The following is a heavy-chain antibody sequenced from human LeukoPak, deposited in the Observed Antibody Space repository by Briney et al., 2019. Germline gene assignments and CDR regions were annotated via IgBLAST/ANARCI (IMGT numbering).Heavy chain of an antibody. D-gene: IGHD5-24*01. CDR1: GGTFSSYA. V-gene: IGHV1-69*01. J-gene: IGHJ6*03. CDR3: ARDSRRDGYNNYYYMDV. Sequence: GASVKVSCKASGGTFSSYAISWVRQAPGQGREWMGGIIPIFGTANYAQKFQGRVTITADESTSTAYMELSSLRSEDTAVYYCARDSRRDGYNNYYYMDVWGKGTTVTVSS. CDR2: IIPIFGTA.